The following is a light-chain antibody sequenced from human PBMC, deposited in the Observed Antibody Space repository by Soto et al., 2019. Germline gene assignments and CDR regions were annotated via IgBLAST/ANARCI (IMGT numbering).Light chain of an antibody. V-gene: IGKV3-15*01. Sequence: EIVMTQSPATLSVSPGERATLPCRASQSVSSNLAWYQQKPGQAPRLLIYGASTRATGIPARFSGSGSGTEFTLTISSLQSEDSAIYYCQHYNVWPPWTFGQGTKVDIK. CDR3: QHYNVWPPWT. J-gene: IGKJ1*01. CDR1: QSVSSN. CDR2: GAS.